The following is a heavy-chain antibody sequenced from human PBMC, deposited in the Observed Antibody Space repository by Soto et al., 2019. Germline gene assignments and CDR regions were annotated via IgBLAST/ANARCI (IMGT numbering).Heavy chain of an antibody. V-gene: IGHV1-18*04. CDR2: ISGHNGNT. CDR3: ARHRFNYYDDTVYYYFDY. Sequence: ASVKVSFKTSGYTFTSYGISWVRQAPGQGPEWVGWISGHNGNTNHPHSLQDRVTMTTDTSRNTAYMELRSLRSDDTAVYYCARHRFNYYDDTVYYYFDYWGQGTLVTVSS. CDR1: GYTFTSYG. D-gene: IGHD3-22*01. J-gene: IGHJ4*02.